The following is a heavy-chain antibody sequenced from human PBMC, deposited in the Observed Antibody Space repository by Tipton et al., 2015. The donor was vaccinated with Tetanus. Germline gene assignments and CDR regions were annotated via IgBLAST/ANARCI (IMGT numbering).Heavy chain of an antibody. CDR1: GGSINSGDYY. V-gene: IGHV4-30-4*01. CDR3: ARASSGWYGLDFDY. CDR2: IYYSGST. Sequence: TLSLTCTVSGGSINSGDYYWSWIRQPPGKGLEWIGYIYYSGSTYYNPSLKSRVTISVDTSKNQFSLKLSSVTAADTAVYYCARASSGWYGLDFDYWGQGTLVTVSS. J-gene: IGHJ4*02. D-gene: IGHD6-19*01.